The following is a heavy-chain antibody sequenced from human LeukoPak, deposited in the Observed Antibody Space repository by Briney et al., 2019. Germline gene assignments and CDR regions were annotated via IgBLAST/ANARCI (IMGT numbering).Heavy chain of an antibody. CDR1: GGSISSSSYY. CDR2: IYYSGST. V-gene: IGHV4-39*01. Sequence: SETLSLTCTVSGGSISSSSYYWGWIRQPPGKGLEWIGSIYYSGSTYYNPSLKSRVTISVDTSKNQFSLKLSSVTAADTAVYYCARTYGDYAPFDYWGHGNPVSVSS. CDR3: ARTYGDYAPFDY. J-gene: IGHJ4*03. D-gene: IGHD4-17*01.